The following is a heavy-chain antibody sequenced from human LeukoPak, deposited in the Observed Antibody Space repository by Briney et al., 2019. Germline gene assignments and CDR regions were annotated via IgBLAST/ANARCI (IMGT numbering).Heavy chain of an antibody. Sequence: GGSLRLSCAACGFTFSDYYMSWIRQAPGKGLEWVSYISSSGSTIYYADSVKGRFTISRDNAKNSLYLQMNSLRAEDTAVYYCAREEWQQLAAFDYWGQGTLVTVSS. CDR1: GFTFSDYY. CDR3: AREEWQQLAAFDY. D-gene: IGHD6-13*01. V-gene: IGHV3-11*04. CDR2: ISSSGSTI. J-gene: IGHJ4*02.